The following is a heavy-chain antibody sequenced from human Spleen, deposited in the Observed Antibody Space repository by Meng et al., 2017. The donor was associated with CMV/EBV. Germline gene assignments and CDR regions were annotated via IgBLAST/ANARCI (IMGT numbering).Heavy chain of an antibody. J-gene: IGHJ5*02. V-gene: IGHV4-61*01. CDR2: IYYTGNT. Sequence: GTVSGGSVSSDNYYWSWIRQPPGKGLEWIGYIYYTGNTNYNPSLKSRVTISVDTSKNQFSLRLRSVTAADTAVYYCAQTGDPNWFDPWGQGTLVTVSS. CDR3: AQTGDPNWFDP. CDR1: GGSVSSDNYY. D-gene: IGHD7-27*01.